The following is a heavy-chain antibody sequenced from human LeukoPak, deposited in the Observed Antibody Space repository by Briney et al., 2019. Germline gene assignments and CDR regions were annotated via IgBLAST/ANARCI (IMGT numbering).Heavy chain of an antibody. CDR2: ISGGGGST. V-gene: IGHV3-23*01. CDR1: GFSLSSFW. Sequence: PGGSLRLSCVASGFSLSSFWMNWVRQAPGKGLEWVSTISGGGGSTYYADSVKGRFTISRDNSKNTLYLQVNSLRAEDTAVYYCAKGGKWDVTPFDYWGQGTLVTVSS. J-gene: IGHJ4*02. D-gene: IGHD1-26*01. CDR3: AKGGKWDVTPFDY.